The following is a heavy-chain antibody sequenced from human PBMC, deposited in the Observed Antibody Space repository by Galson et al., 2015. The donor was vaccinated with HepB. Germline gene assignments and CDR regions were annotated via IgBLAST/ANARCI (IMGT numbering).Heavy chain of an antibody. CDR3: ARDLRRRYDFWSGYSGASSFFDP. D-gene: IGHD3-3*01. Sequence: SVKVSCKASGSTFTSYGISWVRQAPGQGLEWMGWISAYNCNTNYAQKLQGRVTMTTDTSTSTAYMELRSLRSDDTAVYYCARDLRRRYDFWSGYSGASSFFDPWGQGTLVTVSS. V-gene: IGHV1-18*04. CDR2: ISAYNCNT. CDR1: GSTFTSYG. J-gene: IGHJ5*02.